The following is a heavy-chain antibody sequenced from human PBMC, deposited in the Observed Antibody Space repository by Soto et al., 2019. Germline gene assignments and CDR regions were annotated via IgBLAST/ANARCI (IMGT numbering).Heavy chain of an antibody. Sequence: GGSLRLSCAASGFTFSSYAMSWVRQAPGKGLEWVSAISGSGGSTYYADSVKGRFTISRDNSKNTLYLQMNSLRAEDTAVYYCAKEVIRFGEFPPNWFDPWGQGTLVTVSS. D-gene: IGHD3-10*01. CDR3: AKEVIRFGEFPPNWFDP. CDR2: ISGSGGST. CDR1: GFTFSSYA. J-gene: IGHJ5*02. V-gene: IGHV3-23*01.